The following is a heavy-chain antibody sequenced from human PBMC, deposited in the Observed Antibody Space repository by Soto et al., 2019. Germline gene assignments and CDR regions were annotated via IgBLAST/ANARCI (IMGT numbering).Heavy chain of an antibody. CDR1: GFTFSSYG. CDR2: ISYDGSNK. V-gene: IGHV3-30*18. CDR3: AKGYYDILTGYYFYYYYYGMDV. J-gene: IGHJ6*02. Sequence: GSLRLSCAASGFTFSSYGMHWVRQAPGKGLEWVAVISYDGSNKYYADSVKGRFTISRDNSKNTLYLQMNSLRAEDTAVYYCAKGYYDILTGYYFYYYYYGMDVWGQGTTVTVSS. D-gene: IGHD3-9*01.